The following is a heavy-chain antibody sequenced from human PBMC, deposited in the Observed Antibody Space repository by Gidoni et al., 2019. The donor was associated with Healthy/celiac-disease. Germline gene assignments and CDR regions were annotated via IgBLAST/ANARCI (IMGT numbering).Heavy chain of an antibody. Sequence: EVQLVQSGAEVKKPGESLKISCKGSGYSFTSYWIGWLRQMPGKGLEWMGIIYPGDSDTRYSPSFQGQVTISADKSISTAYLQWSSLKASDTAMYYCARASHPTGIAAGLFDYWGQGTLVTVSS. J-gene: IGHJ4*02. V-gene: IGHV5-51*01. D-gene: IGHD6-13*01. CDR1: GYSFTSYW. CDR3: ARASHPTGIAAGLFDY. CDR2: IYPGDSDT.